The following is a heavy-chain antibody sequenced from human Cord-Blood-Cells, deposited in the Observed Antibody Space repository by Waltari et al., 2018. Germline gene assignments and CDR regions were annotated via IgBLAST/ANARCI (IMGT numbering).Heavy chain of an antibody. J-gene: IGHJ4*02. CDR3: ASWKRGYCSSTSCYYFDY. Sequence: QLQLQESGPGLVKPSETLSPTCTVSGGSISSSSYYWGWIRQPPGKELEWIGSIYYSGRTYYNPSLKSRVTISVDTSKNQFSLKLSSVTAADTAVYYCASWKRGYCSSTSCYYFDYWGQGTLVTVSS. V-gene: IGHV4-39*01. D-gene: IGHD2-2*01. CDR2: IYYSGRT. CDR1: GGSISSSSYY.